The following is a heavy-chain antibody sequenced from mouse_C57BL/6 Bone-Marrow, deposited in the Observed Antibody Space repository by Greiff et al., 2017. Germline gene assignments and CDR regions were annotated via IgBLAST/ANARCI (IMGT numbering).Heavy chain of an antibody. CDR1: GYSFTGYY. D-gene: IGHD1-1*01. CDR2: INPSTGGT. CDR3: ARAHYYGSSDFDY. V-gene: IGHV1-42*01. J-gene: IGHJ2*01. Sequence: EVQLQQSGPELVKPGASVKISCKASGYSFTGYYMNWVKQSPEKSLEWIGEINPSTGGTTYNQKFKAKATLTVDKSSSTAYMQLKSLTSEDSAVYYCARAHYYGSSDFDYWGQGTTLTVSS.